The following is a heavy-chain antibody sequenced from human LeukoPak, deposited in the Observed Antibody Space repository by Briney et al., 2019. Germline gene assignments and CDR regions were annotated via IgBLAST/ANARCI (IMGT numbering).Heavy chain of an antibody. V-gene: IGHV3-33*06. CDR3: AKARATYLYDTSGFSALDY. J-gene: IGHJ4*02. Sequence: GGSLRLSCAASRFTFSSYVMHWVRQAPGKGLEWAALIWYDGDNKYYSDSVKGRFTISRDNSKNTLYLQMNSLRAEDTAVYYCAKARATYLYDTSGFSALDYWGQGTLVTVSS. CDR1: RFTFSSYV. D-gene: IGHD3-22*01. CDR2: IWYDGDNK.